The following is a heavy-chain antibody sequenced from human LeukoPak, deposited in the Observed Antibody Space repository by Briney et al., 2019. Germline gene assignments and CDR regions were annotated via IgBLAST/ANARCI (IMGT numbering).Heavy chain of an antibody. J-gene: IGHJ4*02. CDR3: ARENLEMGRIGDFDY. V-gene: IGHV4-39*07. D-gene: IGHD5-24*01. CDR2: IYYSGST. CDR1: GGSISSSSYY. Sequence: SETLSLTCIVSGGSISSSSYYWGWIRQPPGKGLEWIGSIYYSGSTYYNPSLKSRVTISVDTSKNQVSLRLSSVTAADTAVYYCARENLEMGRIGDFDYWGQGTLVTVSS.